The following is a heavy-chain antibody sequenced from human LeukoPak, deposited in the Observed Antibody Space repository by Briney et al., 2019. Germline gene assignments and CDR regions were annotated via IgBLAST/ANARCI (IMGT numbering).Heavy chain of an antibody. V-gene: IGHV3-48*04. J-gene: IGHJ3*02. CDR3: VRSDRETFAFDI. D-gene: IGHD2/OR15-2a*01. Sequence: GGSLRLSCAPSGFTFDTYGFNWVRQAPGKGLEWVSYIQITGTPIHYADSVKGRFTISRDNAEKSLYLQLNNLRLEDTAVYYCVRSDRETFAFDIWGQGAMVTVSS. CDR1: GFTFDTYG. CDR2: IQITGTPI.